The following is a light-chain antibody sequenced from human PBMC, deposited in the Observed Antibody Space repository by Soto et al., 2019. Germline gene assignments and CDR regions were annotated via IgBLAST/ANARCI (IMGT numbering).Light chain of an antibody. V-gene: IGKV1-9*01. J-gene: IGKJ5*01. CDR2: AAS. CDR3: QQYNNWPPIT. Sequence: DIQLTQSPSFLSASVGDRVTITCRASQGISSYLAWYQQKPGKAPKLLIYAASTLQYGIPARFSGSGSGTEFTLTISSLQSEDFAVYYCQQYNNWPPITFGQGTRLEIK. CDR1: QGISSY.